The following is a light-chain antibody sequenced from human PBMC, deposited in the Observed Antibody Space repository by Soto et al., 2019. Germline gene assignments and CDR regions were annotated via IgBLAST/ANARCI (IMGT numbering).Light chain of an antibody. CDR2: KAS. J-gene: IGKJ1*01. Sequence: DVRMSQSPSTLSGYVGVRVTIHCRASQTISSWLAWYQQKPGKAPKLLIYKASTLKSGVPSRFSGSGSGTEFTLTISSLQPDDFATYYCQHYNSYSEAFGQGTKV. CDR1: QTISSW. V-gene: IGKV1-5*03. CDR3: QHYNSYSEA.